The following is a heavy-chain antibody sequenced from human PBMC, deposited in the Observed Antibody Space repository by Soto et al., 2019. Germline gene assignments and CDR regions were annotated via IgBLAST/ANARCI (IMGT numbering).Heavy chain of an antibody. CDR3: ATGTNGTTGWYHP. CDR2: INPKTGDT. V-gene: IGHV1-2*02. CDR1: GYTFTDFY. J-gene: IGHJ5*02. D-gene: IGHD1-1*01. Sequence: QEQLVQSGTEVKKPGASVTVSCKSSGYTFTDFYLHWLRQAPGQGLEWVGWINPKTGDTKSSQKFPGRVSMSRNTSVSTDYIDLTSLTSDNTAMYYGATGTNGTTGWYHPWGQGTRVTVSS.